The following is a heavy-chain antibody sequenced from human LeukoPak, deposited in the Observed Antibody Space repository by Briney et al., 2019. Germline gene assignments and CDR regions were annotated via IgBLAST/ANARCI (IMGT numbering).Heavy chain of an antibody. CDR2: IYYAGST. CDR1: DGSISRSTYY. CDR3: ARGDWGSPDYYYMDV. Sequence: SETLSLTCTVSDGSISRSTYYWGWIRQPPGKGLEWIGSIYYAGSTYYNPSLKSRVTISVDTSKNQFSLKLSSVTAVDTAVYYCARGDWGSPDYYYMDVWGKGTTVTISS. D-gene: IGHD2-21*02. V-gene: IGHV4-39*01. J-gene: IGHJ6*03.